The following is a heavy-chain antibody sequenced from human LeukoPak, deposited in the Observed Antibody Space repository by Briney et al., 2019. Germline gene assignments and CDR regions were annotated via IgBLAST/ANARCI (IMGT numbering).Heavy chain of an antibody. V-gene: IGHV3-30-3*01. CDR3: ARVSNILEDNVWYYYGMDV. CDR1: RFTFSSYA. CDR2: ISYDGSKK. J-gene: IGHJ6*02. D-gene: IGHD3-16*01. Sequence: GRSLRLSCAASRFTFSSYAMHWVRQAPGKGLEWVAVISYDGSKKYYADSVKGRFTSSRDNSKNTLNLQMNSLRAEDTAVYYCARVSNILEDNVWYYYGMDVWGRGATVAV.